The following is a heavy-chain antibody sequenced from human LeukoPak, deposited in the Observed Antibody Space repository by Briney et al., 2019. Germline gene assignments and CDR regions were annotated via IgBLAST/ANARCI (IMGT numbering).Heavy chain of an antibody. V-gene: IGHV3-53*01. CDR1: GFTGRRHY. CDR3: ARAPYTADSSATPPAFDI. J-gene: IGHJ3*02. Sequence: QPGGSMRLSCAASGFTGRRHYMSWVRHAPGKGLVWVSIIYSPGGTYYADSVKGRFTISRDSSKNTIYLQMNTLRVDDTAVYYCARAPYTADSSATPPAFDIWGQGTMVSVFS. CDR2: IYSPGGT. D-gene: IGHD3-22*01.